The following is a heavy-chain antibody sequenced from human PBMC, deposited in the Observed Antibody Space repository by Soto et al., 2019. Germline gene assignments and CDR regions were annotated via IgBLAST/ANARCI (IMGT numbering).Heavy chain of an antibody. Sequence: KISCKAYGYSFTSYWISWVRQMPGKGLEWMGRIDPRDSYTMYSRSFEGHVSISTDNSITTAYPQWSSLKAPDNAMYYCARGEEEWSHDAFDTWGKGTMVTVSS. CDR2: IDPRDSYT. CDR1: GYSFTSYW. D-gene: IGHD3-3*01. V-gene: IGHV5-10-1*01. J-gene: IGHJ3*02. CDR3: ARGEEEWSHDAFDT.